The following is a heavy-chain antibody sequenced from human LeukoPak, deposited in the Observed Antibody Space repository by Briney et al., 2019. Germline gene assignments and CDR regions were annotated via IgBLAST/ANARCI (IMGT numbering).Heavy chain of an antibody. CDR2: ISGIVDNT. CDR1: GFTFSSYA. CDR3: AKDRGDNAARSRFDP. V-gene: IGHV3-23*01. J-gene: IGHJ5*02. D-gene: IGHD4-17*01. Sequence: GGSLRLSCAASGFTFSSYAMNWVRQALGEGLEWVSAISGIVDNTYYAASVKGRFTISRDNSKNTLYMQMNSLRAEDTAVYYCAKDRGDNAARSRFDPWGQGTLVTVSS.